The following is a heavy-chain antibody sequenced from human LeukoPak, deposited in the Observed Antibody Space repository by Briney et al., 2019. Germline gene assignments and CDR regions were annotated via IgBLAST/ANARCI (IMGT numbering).Heavy chain of an antibody. CDR1: GGSFSGYH. V-gene: IGHV4-34*01. D-gene: IGHD3-10*01. Sequence: PSETLSLTCAVHGGSFSGYHWSWIRQPPGKGLEWIGEINHSGSTNYNPSLKSRLTISVDTSKNQFSLNLSSVTAADTAVYYCARGLVRGLTEYHYYYYGMDVWGKGTTVTVSS. CDR3: ARGLVRGLTEYHYYYYGMDV. J-gene: IGHJ6*04. CDR2: INHSGST.